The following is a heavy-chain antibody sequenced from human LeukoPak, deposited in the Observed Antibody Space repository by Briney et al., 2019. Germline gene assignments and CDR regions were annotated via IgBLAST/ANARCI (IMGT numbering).Heavy chain of an antibody. Sequence: SGTLSLTCAVSGDSISSSNWWNWVRQPPGKGLEWIGEIYHSGSTHYNPSLKSRITISVDKSKNQFSLKLSSVTAADTAVYYCASRSSGWYFENWGQGTLVTVS. V-gene: IGHV4-4*02. J-gene: IGHJ4*02. CDR1: GDSISSSNW. CDR3: ASRSSGWYFEN. CDR2: IYHSGST. D-gene: IGHD6-19*01.